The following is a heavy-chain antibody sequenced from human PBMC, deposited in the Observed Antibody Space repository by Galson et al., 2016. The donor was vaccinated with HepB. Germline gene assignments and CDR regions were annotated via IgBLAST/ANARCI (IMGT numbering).Heavy chain of an antibody. J-gene: IGHJ4*02. CDR1: GYSFTGHW. D-gene: IGHD4-23*01. CDR3: ARRFGNSLDY. CDR2: VWPGDSYT. Sequence: QSGAEVKKPGESLQISCKGSGYSFTGHWIVWVRQMPGKGLEWMGIVWPGDSYTRYSPSFQGQVTISADRSISTAYLQWSSLKASDAAMYYCARRFGNSLDYWGQGTLVTVS. V-gene: IGHV5-51*01.